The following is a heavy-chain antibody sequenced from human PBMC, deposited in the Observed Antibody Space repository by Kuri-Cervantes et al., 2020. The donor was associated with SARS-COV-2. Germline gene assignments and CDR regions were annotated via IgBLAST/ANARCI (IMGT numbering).Heavy chain of an antibody. CDR3: ARDPSVGSGYYLLDF. CDR1: GFTFSSYS. J-gene: IGHJ4*02. Sequence: GESLKISCAASGFTFSSYSMNWVRQAPGKGLEWVSYISSSSSTIYYADSVKGRFTISRDNAKNSLYLQMNSLRAEDTAVYYCARDPSVGSGYYLLDFWGQGTLVTVSS. D-gene: IGHD3-22*01. CDR2: ISSSSSTI. V-gene: IGHV3-48*01.